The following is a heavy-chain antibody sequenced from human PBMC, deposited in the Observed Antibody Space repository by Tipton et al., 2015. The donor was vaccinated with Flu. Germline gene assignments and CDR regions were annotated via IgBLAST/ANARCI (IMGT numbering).Heavy chain of an antibody. Sequence: SLRLSCAASGFTFSSYAMSWVRQAPGKGLEWVSAISGSGGSTYYADSVKGRFTISRDNSKNTLYLQMNSLRAEDTAVYYCAKGSYFDQQNDYYHYYGMDVWGQGTTVTVSS. D-gene: IGHD3-9*01. J-gene: IGHJ6*02. CDR1: GFTFSSYA. V-gene: IGHV3-23*01. CDR2: ISGSGGST. CDR3: AKGSYFDQQNDYYHYYGMDV.